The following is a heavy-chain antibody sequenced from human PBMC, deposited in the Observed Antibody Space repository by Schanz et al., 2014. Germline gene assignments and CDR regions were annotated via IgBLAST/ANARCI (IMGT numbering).Heavy chain of an antibody. D-gene: IGHD6-13*01. V-gene: IGHV1-69*04. CDR3: ASSGAGYSSSWDFDY. CDR1: GYTFTSYD. CDR2: IIPILGIA. Sequence: QVQLVQSWAEVKKPGASVKVSCTASGYTFTSYDINWVRQAPGQGLEWMGRIIPILGIANYAQKFQGRVTNTADKSTSTAYMDLSSLRSEDTAVYYCASSGAGYSSSWDFDYWGQGTLVTVSS. J-gene: IGHJ4*02.